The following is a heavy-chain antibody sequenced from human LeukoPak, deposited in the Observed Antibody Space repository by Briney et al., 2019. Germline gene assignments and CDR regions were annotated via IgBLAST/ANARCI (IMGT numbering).Heavy chain of an antibody. CDR3: ARPEYGASDY. V-gene: IGHV5-51*01. Sequence: GESLKISCKGSGYRFSNYWIGWVRQMPGKGLEWMGITYAGDSATRYSPSFQGQVTISADKSISTAYLQWSSLKASDTAMYYCARPEYGASDYWGQGTLVTVSS. J-gene: IGHJ4*02. CDR1: GYRFSNYW. CDR2: TYAGDSAT. D-gene: IGHD4-17*01.